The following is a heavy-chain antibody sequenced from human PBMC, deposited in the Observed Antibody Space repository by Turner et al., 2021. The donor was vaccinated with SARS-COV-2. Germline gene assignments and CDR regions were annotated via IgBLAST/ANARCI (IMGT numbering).Heavy chain of an antibody. Sequence: QVQLVQSGAEVKKPGASVKVSCKASGYIFINYYIHWVRQAPGQGLEWVGIINPSGGGKRYAQKFRGRVTMTRDTSTSTVSMELSSLRSEDTAVYYCARGELWSFSSYDNWGQGTLVTVSS. V-gene: IGHV1-46*03. CDR2: INPSGGGK. J-gene: IGHJ4*02. CDR1: GYIFINYY. CDR3: ARGELWSFSSYDN. D-gene: IGHD3-10*01.